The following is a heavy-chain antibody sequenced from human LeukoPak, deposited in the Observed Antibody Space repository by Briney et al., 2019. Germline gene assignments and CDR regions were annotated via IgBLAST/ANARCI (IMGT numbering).Heavy chain of an antibody. D-gene: IGHD1-26*01. CDR3: AKYSGNYLTDALDI. CDR2: IYSGGTT. CDR1: GFTFSSYA. Sequence: GGSLRLSCAASGFTFSSYAMSWVRQAPGKGLEWVSLIYSGGTTYYADSVKGRFTISRDNSKNTLYLQMNSLRAEDTAVYYCAKYSGNYLTDALDIWGQGTMVTVSS. J-gene: IGHJ3*02. V-gene: IGHV3-23*03.